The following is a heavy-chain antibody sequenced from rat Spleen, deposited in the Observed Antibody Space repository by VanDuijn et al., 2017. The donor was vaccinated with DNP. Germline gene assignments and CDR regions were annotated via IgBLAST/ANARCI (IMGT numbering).Heavy chain of an antibody. CDR3: TTPIPYNNYYFDY. Sequence: EVQLVESGGGLVQPGGSLKLSCVASGFSFRNYYMAWVRQTPNRGLEWVASITNSGGSTYYRDSVKGRFTISRDNAKSTLYLQMDSLRSEDTATYYCTTPIPYNNYYFDYWGQGVMVTVSS. CDR1: GFSFRNYY. D-gene: IGHD1-10*01. CDR2: ITNSGGST. V-gene: IGHV5-27*01. J-gene: IGHJ2*01.